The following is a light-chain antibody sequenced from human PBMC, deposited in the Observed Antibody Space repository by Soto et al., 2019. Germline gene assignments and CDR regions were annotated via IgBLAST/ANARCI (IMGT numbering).Light chain of an antibody. CDR2: KVS. J-gene: IGKJ5*01. Sequence: VAVTQSPLSLPVTLAQPSSISCRSNQSLVHSDGIAYFSWFQQRPGRSPRRLIYKVSNRDSGVPARFSGSGSGTDFALKISSLQSEDFAVYYCQPYNTWRSIPFGQGTRLEIK. CDR3: QPYNTWRSIP. CDR1: QSLVHSDGIAY. V-gene: IGKV2-30*02.